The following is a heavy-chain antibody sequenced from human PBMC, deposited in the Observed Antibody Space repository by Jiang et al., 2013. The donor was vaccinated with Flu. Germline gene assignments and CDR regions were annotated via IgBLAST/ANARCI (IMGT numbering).Heavy chain of an antibody. CDR1: GGSFSGYY. V-gene: IGHV4-34*01. D-gene: IGHD3-10*01. CDR2: INHSGST. Sequence: LLKPSETLSLTCAVYGGSFSGYYWSWIRQPPGKGLEWIGEINHSGSTNYNPSLKSRVTISVDTSKNQFSLKLSSVTAADTAVYYCARGKGFGELSSFDYWGQGTLVTVSS. J-gene: IGHJ4*02. CDR3: ARGKGFGELSSFDY.